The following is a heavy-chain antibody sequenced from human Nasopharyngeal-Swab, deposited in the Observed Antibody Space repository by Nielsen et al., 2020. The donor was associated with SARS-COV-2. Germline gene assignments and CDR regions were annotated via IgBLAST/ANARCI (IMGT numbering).Heavy chain of an antibody. CDR3: ARPLNDSSGYYLYY. Sequence: SETLSLTCAVYGGSFSGYYWSWIRQPPGKGLEWIGEINHSGSTNYNPSLKSRVTISVDTPKNQFSLKLSSVTDADTAVYYCARPLNDSSGYYLYYWGQGTLVTVSS. CDR1: GGSFSGYY. V-gene: IGHV4-34*01. D-gene: IGHD3-22*01. J-gene: IGHJ4*02. CDR2: INHSGST.